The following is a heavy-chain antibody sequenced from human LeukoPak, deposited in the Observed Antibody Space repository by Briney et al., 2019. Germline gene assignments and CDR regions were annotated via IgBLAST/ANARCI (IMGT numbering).Heavy chain of an antibody. V-gene: IGHV1-2*02. D-gene: IGHD4-17*01. CDR3: ARGGDDYGDSTGY. CDR2: INPNSGGT. CDR1: GYTFTGYS. Sequence: GASVKFSCKASGYTFTGYSMHWVRQAPEHGLEWMGWINPNSGGTNYAQKFQGRVTMTRDTSISTAYMELSRLRSDDTAVYYCARGGDDYGDSTGYWGQGTLVTVSS. J-gene: IGHJ4*02.